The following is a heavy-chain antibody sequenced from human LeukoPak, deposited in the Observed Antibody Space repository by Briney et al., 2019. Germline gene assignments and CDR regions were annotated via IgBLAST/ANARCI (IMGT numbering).Heavy chain of an antibody. V-gene: IGHV3-9*01. CDR2: ISWNSGSI. J-gene: IGHJ4*02. Sequence: GGSVRLSYAASGFTFDDYGVHWIRLAPGNGLEWVSGISWNSGSISYADSVKGRFTITRDNAKNSLYLQMNSLRPEDTAFYYCAKDKDAYYDSLHYWGQGSLVTVSS. CDR1: GFTFDDYG. CDR3: AKDKDAYYDSLHY. D-gene: IGHD3-22*01.